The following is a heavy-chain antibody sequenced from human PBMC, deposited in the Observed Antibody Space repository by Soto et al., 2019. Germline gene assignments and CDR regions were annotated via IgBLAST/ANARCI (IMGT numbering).Heavy chain of an antibody. CDR3: AKVYCSSTRCYDPSDNWFDP. CDR1: GFTFSSYA. D-gene: IGHD2-2*01. CDR2: ISGSGGST. V-gene: IGHV3-23*01. J-gene: IGHJ5*02. Sequence: EVQLLESGGGLVQPGGSLRLSCAASGFTFSSYAMSWVRQAPGKGLEWVSAISGSGGSTYYADSVKGRFTISRDNSKNTLYLQMNSLRAEDTAVYYCAKVYCSSTRCYDPSDNWFDPWGQGTLVTVSS.